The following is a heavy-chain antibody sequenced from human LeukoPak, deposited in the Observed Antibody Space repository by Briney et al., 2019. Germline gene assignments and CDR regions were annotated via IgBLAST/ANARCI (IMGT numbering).Heavy chain of an antibody. V-gene: IGHV3-30*18. CDR1: GFTFSSYG. J-gene: IGHJ4*02. CDR3: AKGDGFGNIAY. CDR2: ISYDGSNK. Sequence: GGSLRLSCAASGFTFSSYGMHWVCQAPGKGLEWVAVISYDGSNKYYADSVKGRFTISRDNSKNTLYLQMTSLRAEDTAVYSCAKGDGFGNIAYGGQGTLVTVPS. D-gene: IGHD2/OR15-2a*01.